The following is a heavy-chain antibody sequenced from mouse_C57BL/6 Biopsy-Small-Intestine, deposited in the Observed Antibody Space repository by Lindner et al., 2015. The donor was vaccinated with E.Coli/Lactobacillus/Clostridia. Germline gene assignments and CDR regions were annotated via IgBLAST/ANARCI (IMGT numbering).Heavy chain of an antibody. CDR2: INAYSGHT. Sequence: SVKVSCKASGYTFTSYGSSWVRQAPGQGLEWMGWINAYSGHTNHAQKLQGRVTMTTDTSTSTAYMELRSLRSDDTAVYYCARATFYVDTATPANYFDYWGQGTLVTVSS. CDR3: ARATFYVDTATPANYFDY. J-gene: IGHJ2*01. CDR1: GYTFTSYG. D-gene: IGHD3-3*01. V-gene: IGHV1-81*01.